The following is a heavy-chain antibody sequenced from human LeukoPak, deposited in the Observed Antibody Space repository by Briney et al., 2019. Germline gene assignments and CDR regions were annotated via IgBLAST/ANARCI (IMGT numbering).Heavy chain of an antibody. CDR1: GGSISREY. Sequence: SETLSLTCSASGGSISREYWSWIRQPPGKGLEWIGYIHYSGTTSYSPSLKSRVTLSVDMSKNQFSLKLTSVTAADTAVYYCARDSSGSHYGPPPDYYYIDVWGKGTTVIVSS. D-gene: IGHD3-10*01. CDR2: IHYSGTT. V-gene: IGHV4-59*01. CDR3: ARDSSGSHYGPPPDYYYIDV. J-gene: IGHJ6*03.